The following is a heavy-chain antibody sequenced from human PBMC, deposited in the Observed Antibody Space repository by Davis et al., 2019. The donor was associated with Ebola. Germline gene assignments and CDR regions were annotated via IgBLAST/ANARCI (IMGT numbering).Heavy chain of an antibody. CDR3: AREPHGDYGLSGFYCGFDV. D-gene: IGHD4-17*01. V-gene: IGHV4-59*01. CDR2: SYSSGST. CDR1: GDSIRGYY. Sequence: PSETLSLTCTVSGDSIRGYYWSWIRQAPGKGLEWIGYSYSSGSTNYSPSLKGRVTISLDTSKNQLSLQLNSVTAADTALYFCAREPHGDYGLSGFYCGFDVWGQGTAVTVSS. J-gene: IGHJ6*02.